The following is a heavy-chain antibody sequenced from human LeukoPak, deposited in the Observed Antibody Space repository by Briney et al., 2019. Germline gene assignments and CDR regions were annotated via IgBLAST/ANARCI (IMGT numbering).Heavy chain of an antibody. Sequence: ASVKVSCKASGYTFTGYYMHWVRQAPGQGLEWMGWINPNSGGTNYAQKFQGRVTMTRDTSISTAYMEVSRLRSDDTAVYYCAREPFDILTGYYNEGGSFYDPWGQGTLVTVSS. D-gene: IGHD3-9*01. J-gene: IGHJ5*02. CDR3: AREPFDILTGYYNEGGSFYDP. CDR2: INPNSGGT. CDR1: GYTFTGYY. V-gene: IGHV1-2*02.